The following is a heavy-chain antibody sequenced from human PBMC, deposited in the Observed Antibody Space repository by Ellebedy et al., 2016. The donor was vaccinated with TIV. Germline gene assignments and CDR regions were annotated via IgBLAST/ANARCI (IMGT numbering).Heavy chain of an antibody. J-gene: IGHJ4*02. D-gene: IGHD6-13*01. Sequence: AASVKVSCKASGYTFTGYYMHWVRQAPGKGLEWMGWINLNSGGTNYAQKFQGRVTMTRDTSIRTAYMDLSRLRSDDTAVYYCARRLSAADNEFNYWGQGSLVTVSS. V-gene: IGHV1-2*02. CDR3: ARRLSAADNEFNY. CDR1: GYTFTGYY. CDR2: INLNSGGT.